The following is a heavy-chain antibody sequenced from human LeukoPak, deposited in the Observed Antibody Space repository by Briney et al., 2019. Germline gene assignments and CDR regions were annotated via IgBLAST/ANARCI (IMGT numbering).Heavy chain of an antibody. J-gene: IGHJ3*02. D-gene: IGHD5-18*01. CDR1: GFTFSSYA. V-gene: IGHV3-30*04. Sequence: GGSLRLSCAASGFTFSSYAMHWVRQAPGKGLEWVAVISYDGSNKYYADSVKGRFTISRDNSKNTLYLQMNSLRAEDTAVYYCAKSDTSMIMGDAFDIWGQGTMVTVSS. CDR2: ISYDGSNK. CDR3: AKSDTSMIMGDAFDI.